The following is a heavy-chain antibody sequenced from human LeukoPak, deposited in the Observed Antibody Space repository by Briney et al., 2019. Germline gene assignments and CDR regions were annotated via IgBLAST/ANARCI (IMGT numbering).Heavy chain of an antibody. Sequence: SVKVSCKASGGTFSSYAISWVRQAPGQGLEWMGGIIPIFGTASYAQKYQGRVTITADESTSTAYMELSSLRSEDTAVYYCARMLIVPIAARLGYYYYGMDVWGQGTTVTVSS. CDR3: ARMLIVPIAARLGYYYYGMDV. D-gene: IGHD6-6*01. J-gene: IGHJ6*02. CDR2: IIPIFGTA. CDR1: GGTFSSYA. V-gene: IGHV1-69*13.